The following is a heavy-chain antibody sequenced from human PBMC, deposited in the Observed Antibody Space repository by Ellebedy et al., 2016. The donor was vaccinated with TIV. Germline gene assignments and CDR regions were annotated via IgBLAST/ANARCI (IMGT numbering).Heavy chain of an antibody. CDR2: ISYTGGSQ. V-gene: IGHV3-30-3*01. CDR1: GFTFSSHA. Sequence: GESLKISCAVSGFTFSSHAMHWVRQAPGKGLEWVATISYTGGSQNYADSVKGRFTISRDNAKNTLYLQMNSLRAEDTAVYYCARGQTDYDFWSGYCNGWGQGTLVTVSS. CDR3: ARGQTDYDFWSGYCNG. J-gene: IGHJ4*02. D-gene: IGHD3-3*01.